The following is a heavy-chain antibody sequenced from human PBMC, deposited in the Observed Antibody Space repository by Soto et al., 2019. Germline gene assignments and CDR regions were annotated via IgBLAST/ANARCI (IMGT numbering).Heavy chain of an antibody. Sequence: QVQLVQSGGEVKKPGASVKVSCNTSGYTFSTYGISWVRQAPGQGLEWMGWISAYNGDTNYAQNFEGRVTLSTDTSTSTAYLDLRSLRSDDTAVYYCTRQRYTYGPFDYWGQGTLGTVSS. CDR3: TRQRYTYGPFDY. D-gene: IGHD5-18*01. CDR1: GYTFSTYG. V-gene: IGHV1-18*01. CDR2: ISAYNGDT. J-gene: IGHJ4*02.